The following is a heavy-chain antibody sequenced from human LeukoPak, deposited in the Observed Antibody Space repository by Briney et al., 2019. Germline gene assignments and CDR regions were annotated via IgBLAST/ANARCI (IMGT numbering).Heavy chain of an antibody. V-gene: IGHV4-4*02. CDR2: IYHSGST. J-gene: IGHJ4*02. Sequence: SGTLSLTCAVSGDSISTDHWWSWVRQTPGKGLEWIGEIYHSGSTNYNPSLKSRVTISVDKSNNQFSLKLSSVTAADTAVYYCAGEYDFWSGLPDYWGQGTLVTVSS. CDR3: AGEYDFWSGLPDY. D-gene: IGHD3-3*01. CDR1: GDSISTDHW.